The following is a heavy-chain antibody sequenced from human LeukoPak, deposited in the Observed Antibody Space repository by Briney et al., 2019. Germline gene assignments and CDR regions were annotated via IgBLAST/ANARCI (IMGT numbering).Heavy chain of an antibody. Sequence: SETLSLTCAVSGYSISSGYYWGWIRQPPGRGLEGIGSIYHSGSTYYNPSLKSRFTISVDTSKNQFSLKLSSVTAADTAVYYCASTVKAIGATPGYWGQGTLVTVSS. CDR2: IYHSGST. CDR3: ASTVKAIGATPGY. V-gene: IGHV4-38-2*01. J-gene: IGHJ4*02. CDR1: GYSISSGYY. D-gene: IGHD4-17*01.